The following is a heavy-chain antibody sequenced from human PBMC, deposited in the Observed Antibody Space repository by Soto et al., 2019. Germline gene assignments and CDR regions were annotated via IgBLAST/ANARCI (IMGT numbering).Heavy chain of an antibody. CDR3: ARHDGSRSTDY. J-gene: IGHJ4*02. V-gene: IGHV4-59*08. D-gene: IGHD3-10*01. CDR1: GGSISSDY. CDR2: IHSGST. Sequence: QVQLHESGPGLVKPSETLSLTCTVSGGSISSDYWNWIRQPPGKGLEWIGYIHSGSTNYNASLRSRVTISVDTSKNQFSLKLSSVTAADTAVYFSARHDGSRSTDYWGQGTLVTVSS.